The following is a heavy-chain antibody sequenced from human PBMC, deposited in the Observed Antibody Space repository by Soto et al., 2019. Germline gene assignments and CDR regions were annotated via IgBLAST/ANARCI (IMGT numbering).Heavy chain of an antibody. J-gene: IGHJ5*02. Sequence: SVKVSCKASGFTFSSSAVQWVRQARGQGLEWIGWIVLGNGNTNYAQKLQERVTITRDMSTSTAYMEVRSLTFEDTAVYYCATRIGNIGWYWLDTWGQGTRV. D-gene: IGHD6-19*01. CDR3: ATRIGNIGWYWLDT. V-gene: IGHV1-58*01. CDR1: GFTFSSSA. CDR2: IVLGNGNT.